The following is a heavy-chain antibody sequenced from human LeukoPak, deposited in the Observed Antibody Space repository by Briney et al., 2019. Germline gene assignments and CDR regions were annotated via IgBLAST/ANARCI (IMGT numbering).Heavy chain of an antibody. D-gene: IGHD3-22*01. CDR3: ASPITMIVVVTEGDAFDI. CDR1: GFTFSSYS. J-gene: IGHJ3*02. CDR2: ISSSSSTI. V-gene: IGHV3-48*04. Sequence: GGSLRLSCAASGFTFSSYSMNWVRQAPGKGLEWVSYISSSSSTIYYADSVKGRFTISRDNAKNSLYLQMNSLRAEDTAVYYCASPITMIVVVTEGDAFDIWGQGTMVTVSS.